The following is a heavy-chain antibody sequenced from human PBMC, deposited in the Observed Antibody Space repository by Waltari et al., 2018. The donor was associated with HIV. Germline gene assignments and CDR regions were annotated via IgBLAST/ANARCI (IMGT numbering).Heavy chain of an antibody. Sequence: QLQLQESGPGLVKPSETLSLTCTVSGGSISSSSYYWCWIRQPPGKGLEWIGSIYYGGSTSYNPSRKSRVTISVDTSKNQFSLKLSSVTAADTAVYYCARQGQGGGYFQHWGQGTLVTVSS. CDR2: IYYGGST. CDR1: GGSISSSSYY. CDR3: ARQGQGGGYFQH. J-gene: IGHJ1*01. D-gene: IGHD3-16*01. V-gene: IGHV4-39*01.